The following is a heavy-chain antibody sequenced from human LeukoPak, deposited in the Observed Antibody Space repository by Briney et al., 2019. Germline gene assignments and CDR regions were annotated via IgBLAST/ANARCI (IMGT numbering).Heavy chain of an antibody. CDR3: ARDPGYGLGVDYGDY. Sequence: QAGGSLGLSCAASGFTVSGNYMSWVRQAPGKGLEWLSVIHRGGNTYYADSVKGRFTISRDSSKNTVFLQMDSLRAEDTAVYYCARDPGYGLGVDYGDYWGQGTLVTVSS. V-gene: IGHV3-66*01. J-gene: IGHJ4*02. CDR2: IHRGGNT. CDR1: GFTVSGNY. D-gene: IGHD3-10*01.